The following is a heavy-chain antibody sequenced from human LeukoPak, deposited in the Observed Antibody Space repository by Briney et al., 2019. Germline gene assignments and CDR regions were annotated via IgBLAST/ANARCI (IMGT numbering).Heavy chain of an antibody. V-gene: IGHV3-21*06. J-gene: IGHJ6*02. CDR3: ARELYSYYGMDV. CDR1: GFTFSSYS. Sequence: GGSLRLSCAASGFTFSSYSINWVRQAPGKGLEWVSSISSSSRYIYYADSVKGRFTISRDNAKNSLFLQMNSLRAEDTAVYYCARELYSYYGMDVWGQGTTVTVSS. CDR2: ISSSSRYI.